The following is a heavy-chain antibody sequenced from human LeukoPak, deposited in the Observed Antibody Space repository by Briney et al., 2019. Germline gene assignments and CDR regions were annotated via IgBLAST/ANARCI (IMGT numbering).Heavy chain of an antibody. CDR3: ARETYYYDRTGYYGYYFYYMDV. V-gene: IGHV3-48*03. J-gene: IGHJ6*03. Sequence: GGSLRLSCAASGFTFSSYEMNWVRQAPGKGLEWVSYISSSGSTIYYADSVKGRFTISRDNAKNSLYLQMNSLRAEDTAVYYCARETYYYDRTGYYGYYFYYMDVWGKGTTVTVSS. CDR2: ISSSGSTI. CDR1: GFTFSSYE. D-gene: IGHD3-22*01.